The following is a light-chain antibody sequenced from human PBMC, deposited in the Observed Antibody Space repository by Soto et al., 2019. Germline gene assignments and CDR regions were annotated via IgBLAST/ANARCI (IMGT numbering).Light chain of an antibody. CDR3: AAWDDSLSGWV. J-gene: IGLJ3*02. Sequence: QSVLTQPPSASGTPGQRVTISCSGSSSNIGSNYVYWYQQLPGTAPKLLIYRNNQRPSGVPDRFSGSKSGTSASLAISGLRSXDEADYYCAAWDDSLSGWVFGGGTKLTVL. CDR2: RNN. V-gene: IGLV1-47*01. CDR1: SSNIGSNY.